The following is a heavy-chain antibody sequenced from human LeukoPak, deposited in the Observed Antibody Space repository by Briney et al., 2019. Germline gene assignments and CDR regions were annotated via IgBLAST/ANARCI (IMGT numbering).Heavy chain of an antibody. CDR1: GGSISSYY. Sequence: ETSETLSLTCTISGGSISSYYWSWIRQPPGKGLEWIGYIYYSGSTNYNPSLKSRVTISVDTSKNQFSLKLSSVTAADTAVYYCARGSRGYTYGWGQGTLVTVSS. V-gene: IGHV4-59*01. CDR3: ARGSRGYTYG. CDR2: IYYSGST. D-gene: IGHD5-18*01. J-gene: IGHJ4*02.